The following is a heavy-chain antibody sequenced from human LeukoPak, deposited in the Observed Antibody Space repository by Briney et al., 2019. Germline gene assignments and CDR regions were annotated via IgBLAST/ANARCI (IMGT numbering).Heavy chain of an antibody. V-gene: IGHV3-23*01. J-gene: IGHJ3*02. D-gene: IGHD1-26*01. CDR3: AKSFWYSGSYYDI. CDR1: GFTFDDYA. Sequence: GGSLRLSCAASGFTFDDYAMHWVRQAPGKGLEWVSAISGSGGSTYYADSVKGRFTISRDNSKNTLYLQMNSLRAEDTAVYYCAKSFWYSGSYYDIWGQGTMVTVSS. CDR2: ISGSGGST.